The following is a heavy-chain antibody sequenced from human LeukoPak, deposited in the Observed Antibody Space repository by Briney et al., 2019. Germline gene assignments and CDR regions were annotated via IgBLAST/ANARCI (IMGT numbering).Heavy chain of an antibody. J-gene: IGHJ4*02. Sequence: SETLSLTCTVSGGSISSYYWSWIRQPPGKGLEWIGYIYYSGSTNYNPSLKSRVTISVDTSKNQFSLKLSSVTAADTAVYYCARGGVTIFGVVIHFDYWGQGNLVTVSS. CDR2: IYYSGST. D-gene: IGHD3-3*01. CDR3: ARGGVTIFGVVIHFDY. CDR1: GGSISSYY. V-gene: IGHV4-59*01.